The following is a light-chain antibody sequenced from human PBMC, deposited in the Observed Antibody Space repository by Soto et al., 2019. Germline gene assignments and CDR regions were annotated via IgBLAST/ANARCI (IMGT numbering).Light chain of an antibody. Sequence: QSVLTQPPSASGTPGQRVTISCSGSSSNIGSNSVIWYQQLPGTAPKLLIYGENKRPSGFPDRFSVSKSGTSASLAVSGLQSEDEAEYSCATWDDSLNGPVLGGGTKVTVL. CDR3: ATWDDSLNGPV. V-gene: IGLV1-44*01. CDR1: SSNIGSNS. CDR2: GEN. J-gene: IGLJ3*02.